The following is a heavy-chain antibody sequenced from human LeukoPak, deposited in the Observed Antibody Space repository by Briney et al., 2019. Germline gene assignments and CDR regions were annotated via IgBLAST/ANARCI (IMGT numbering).Heavy chain of an antibody. V-gene: IGHV3-66*01. J-gene: IGHJ4*02. CDR3: ARDRYYDTSGYLYNDY. CDR2: IYGGGST. CDR1: GFTVSNNY. D-gene: IGHD3-22*01. Sequence: GGSLRLSCAASGFTVSNNYMSWVRQAPGQGLEWVSVIYGGGSTFYADSVKGRFTISRGNSQNTLYLQMNSLRAEDTALYYCARDRYYDTSGYLYNDYWGQGTLVTVSS.